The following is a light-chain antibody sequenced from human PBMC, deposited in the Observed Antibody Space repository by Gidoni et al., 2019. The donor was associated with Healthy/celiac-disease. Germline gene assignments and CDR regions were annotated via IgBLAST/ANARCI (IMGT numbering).Light chain of an antibody. CDR1: QGISKY. CDR2: AAS. V-gene: IGKV1-27*01. CDR3: QQYNSAPIT. J-gene: IGKJ4*01. Sequence: IKMTQSPSSLSASVGDRVTITCLPSQGISKYLAWYQQKPGKVPKLLIYAASTLPSGLPSRFSGSGSGTDFPPTISSLPPEDVASYYCQQYNSAPITFGGGTKLEIK.